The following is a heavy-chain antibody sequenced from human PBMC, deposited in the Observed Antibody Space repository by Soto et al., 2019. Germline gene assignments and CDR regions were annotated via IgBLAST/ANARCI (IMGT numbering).Heavy chain of an antibody. V-gene: IGHV3-7*03. J-gene: IGHJ6*02. CDR2: IKEDGNEK. CDR1: GFPFYNYY. CDR3: TRGAGGWNYYYDMDV. D-gene: IGHD6-19*01. Sequence: GGSLRLSCAASGFPFYNYYMMWVRQASGKGLEWVASIKEDGNEKYYVDSVKGRFTISRDNDKNSLSLPMNSLRAEDTAVYYCTRGAGGWNYYYDMDVWAPGATITVAS.